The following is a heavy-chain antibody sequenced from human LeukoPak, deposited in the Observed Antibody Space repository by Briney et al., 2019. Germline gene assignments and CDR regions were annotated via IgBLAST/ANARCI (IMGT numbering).Heavy chain of an antibody. Sequence: GESLKISCQGSGYNFICYWIAWVRQMPGKGLEWMAIIYPGDSDTRYSPSFEGRVSISVDKSITTAYLQWSSLKASDTAMYYCARQASLAARITYWGQGTQVTVSS. V-gene: IGHV5-51*01. CDR3: ARQASLAARITY. D-gene: IGHD6-6*01. CDR1: GYNFICYW. CDR2: IYPGDSDT. J-gene: IGHJ4*02.